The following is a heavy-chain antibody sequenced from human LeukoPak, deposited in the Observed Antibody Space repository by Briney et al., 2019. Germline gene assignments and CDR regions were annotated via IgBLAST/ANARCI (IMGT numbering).Heavy chain of an antibody. CDR2: ISVSGGST. Sequence: GGSLRLSCAASGFTFSSYAMSLVRQAPGKGLEWVSSISVSGGSTYYADSVKGRFSISRDNSKNTLFLQMNSLRAEDTALYYCAKLGGSSWSPALDYWGQGTLVTVSS. J-gene: IGHJ4*02. CDR3: AKLGGSSWSPALDY. D-gene: IGHD6-13*01. CDR1: GFTFSSYA. V-gene: IGHV3-23*01.